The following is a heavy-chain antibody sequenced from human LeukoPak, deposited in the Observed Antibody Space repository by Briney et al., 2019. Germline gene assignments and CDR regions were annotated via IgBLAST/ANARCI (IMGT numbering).Heavy chain of an antibody. Sequence: SETLSLTCTVSGDSVTNYDWSWIRQAPGKGLEWIGNIYARGSTTYSPSLKSRVTTSIDTSKNHSSLRLTSVTAADAAVYYCARWAEYQLPFSYYYMDVWGKGTTVTVSS. D-gene: IGHD2-2*01. CDR3: ARWAEYQLPFSYYYMDV. J-gene: IGHJ6*03. CDR1: GDSVTNYD. V-gene: IGHV4-4*09. CDR2: IYARGST.